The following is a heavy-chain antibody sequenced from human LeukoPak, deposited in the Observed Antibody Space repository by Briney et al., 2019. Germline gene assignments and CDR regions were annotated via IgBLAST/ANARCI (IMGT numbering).Heavy chain of an antibody. Sequence: GGSLRLSCSVSGFTFRNYAIHWVRQAPGKGLEYVSAISSNGGSTYYADSVKGRFTISRDNSKNTLYLQMSSLRVEDTAVYCCAHIVVLAEYWGQGTLVTVSS. J-gene: IGHJ4*02. CDR3: AHIVVLAEY. CDR2: ISSNGGST. D-gene: IGHD2-21*01. V-gene: IGHV3-64D*06. CDR1: GFTFRNYA.